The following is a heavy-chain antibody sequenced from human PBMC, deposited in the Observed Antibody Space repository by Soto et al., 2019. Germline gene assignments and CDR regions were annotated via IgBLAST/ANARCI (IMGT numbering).Heavy chain of an antibody. CDR3: TRSGGSYSFGY. CDR1: WFTLSGSA. V-gene: IGHV3-73*01. J-gene: IGHJ4*02. D-gene: IGHD1-26*01. Sequence: PGESLKISCAASWFTLSGSAVHWVLQASGKGLEWVGRIRSKTHSYATEYIASVKGRFTMSRDDSNNTAYLQMNGLKTDDTAVYYCTRSGGSYSFGYWGQGTLVTVSS. CDR2: IRSKTHSYAT.